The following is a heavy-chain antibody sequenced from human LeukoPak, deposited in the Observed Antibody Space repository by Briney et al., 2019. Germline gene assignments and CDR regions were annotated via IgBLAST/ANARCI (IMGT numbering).Heavy chain of an antibody. J-gene: IGHJ4*02. CDR1: GCTFSSYA. CDR2: ISGSGGST. Sequence: GGSLRLSCAAPGCTFSSYAMSWVRQAPGKGLEWVSAISGSGGSTYYADSVKGRFTISRDNSKNTLYLQMNSLRAEDTAVYYCAKDHPYYDRSFDYWGQGTLVTVSS. D-gene: IGHD3-22*01. CDR3: AKDHPYYDRSFDY. V-gene: IGHV3-23*01.